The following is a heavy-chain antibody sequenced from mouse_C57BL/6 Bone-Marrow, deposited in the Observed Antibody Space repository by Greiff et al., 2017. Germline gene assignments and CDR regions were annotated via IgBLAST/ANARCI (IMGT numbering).Heavy chain of an antibody. J-gene: IGHJ4*01. Sequence: VKLMESDAELVKPGASVKISCKASGYTFTDHTIHWMKQRPEQGLEWIGYIYPRDGSTKYNEKFKGKATLTADKSSSTAYMQLNRLTSEDSAVYFSAAMATVYYCAMDDWGKGTTVTVSS. D-gene: IGHD1-2*01. CDR3: AAMATVYYCAMDD. V-gene: IGHV1-78*01. CDR2: IYPRDGST. CDR1: GYTFTDHT.